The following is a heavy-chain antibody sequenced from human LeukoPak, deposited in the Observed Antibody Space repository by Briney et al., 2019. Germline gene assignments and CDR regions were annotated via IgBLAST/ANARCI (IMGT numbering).Heavy chain of an antibody. CDR2: ISRRGGGK. CDR3: ARTTSEGTTISRDR. D-gene: IGHD2-21*02. V-gene: IGHV3-11*01. Sequence: GGSLRLSCAASGFSFSDYYMSWIRQAPGKGLEWISSISRRGGGKWYADSVKGRFTISRDNANSSLYLQMNSLGAEDTAMYYCARTTSEGTTISRDRWGEGALVIVSS. J-gene: IGHJ5*02. CDR1: GFSFSDYY.